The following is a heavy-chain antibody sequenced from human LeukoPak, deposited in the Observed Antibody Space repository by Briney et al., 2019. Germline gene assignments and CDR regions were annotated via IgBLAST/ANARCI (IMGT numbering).Heavy chain of an antibody. Sequence: ASVKVSCKASGYTFTSYGISWVRQAPGQGLEWMGWISTYNGNTNYAQKLQGRVTMTTDSSTSTAYMELRSLRSDDTAVYYCARTEAAADEFDYWGQGTLVTVSS. CDR1: GYTFTSYG. D-gene: IGHD2-2*01. CDR3: ARTEAAADEFDY. J-gene: IGHJ4*02. V-gene: IGHV1-18*01. CDR2: ISTYNGNT.